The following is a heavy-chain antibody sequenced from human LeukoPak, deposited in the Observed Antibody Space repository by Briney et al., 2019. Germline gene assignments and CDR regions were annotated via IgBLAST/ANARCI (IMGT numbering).Heavy chain of an antibody. Sequence: GGSLRLSCAASGFTFRSYGMHWVRQAPGKGLEWVAFMSYDGSNKYYADSVKGRFTISRDHSKNTLYLQMNSLRAEDTAVYYCAKSYSSGWYYFDYWGQGTLVTVSS. CDR1: GFTFRSYG. CDR3: AKSYSSGWYYFDY. D-gene: IGHD6-19*01. CDR2: MSYDGSNK. V-gene: IGHV3-30*18. J-gene: IGHJ4*02.